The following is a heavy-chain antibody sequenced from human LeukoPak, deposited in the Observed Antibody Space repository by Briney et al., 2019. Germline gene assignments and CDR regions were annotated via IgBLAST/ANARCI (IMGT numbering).Heavy chain of an antibody. CDR3: ARGRAMVRGVIIREVNWFDP. J-gene: IGHJ5*02. V-gene: IGHV1-58*02. Sequence: GTSVKVSCKASGFTFTSSAMQWVRQARGQRLEWIGWIVVGSGNTNYAQKFQERVTITRDMSTSTAYMELSSLRSEDTAVYYCARGRAMVRGVIIREVNWFDPWGQGTLVTVSS. CDR1: GFTFTSSA. D-gene: IGHD3-10*01. CDR2: IVVGSGNT.